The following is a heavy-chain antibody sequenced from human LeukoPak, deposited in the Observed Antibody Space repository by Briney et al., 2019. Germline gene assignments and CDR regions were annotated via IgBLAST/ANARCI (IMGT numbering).Heavy chain of an antibody. Sequence: SEALSLTCTVSGGSISSYYWSWIRQPPGKGLEWIAYISDIGSINYNPSLKSRVTISLGTSKNQFSLKLSSVTAADTAVYYCAGHHPRNTVDFWGQGTLVTVSS. CDR3: AGHHPRNTVDF. D-gene: IGHD2/OR15-2a*01. CDR1: GGSISSYY. J-gene: IGHJ4*02. CDR2: ISDIGSI. V-gene: IGHV4-59*08.